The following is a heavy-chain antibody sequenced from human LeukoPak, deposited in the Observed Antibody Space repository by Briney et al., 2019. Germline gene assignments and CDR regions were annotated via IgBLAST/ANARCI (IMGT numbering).Heavy chain of an antibody. D-gene: IGHD1-26*01. Sequence: GGSLRLSCAASGFAFRRYWMGWVRQAPGKGLEWVANINQDGSEKQNVDSVMGRFTISRDNTKNSLSLQMNSLRAEDTAIYYCARLGGVAFDYWGQGILVTVSS. CDR1: GFAFRRYW. J-gene: IGHJ4*02. CDR2: INQDGSEK. CDR3: ARLGGVAFDY. V-gene: IGHV3-7*01.